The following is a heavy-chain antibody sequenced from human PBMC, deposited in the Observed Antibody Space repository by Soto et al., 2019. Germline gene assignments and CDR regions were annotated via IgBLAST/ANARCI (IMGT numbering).Heavy chain of an antibody. J-gene: IGHJ4*02. Sequence: QVQLQESGPGLVKPSETLSLICTVSGGSINSGDFYWSWIRQPPGKGLEWIGYIYYSGTTYYNPSLQRRVTISVDTSKNQFSLKLRSVTAADTAVYYCARESYYGSGSCNTDYWGQGTLVTVSS. CDR2: IYYSGTT. V-gene: IGHV4-30-4*01. CDR1: GGSINSGDFY. CDR3: ARESYYGSGSCNTDY. D-gene: IGHD3-10*01.